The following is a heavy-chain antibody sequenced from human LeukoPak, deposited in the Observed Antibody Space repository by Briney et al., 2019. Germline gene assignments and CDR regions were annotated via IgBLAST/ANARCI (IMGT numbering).Heavy chain of an antibody. D-gene: IGHD3-10*01. CDR1: GGSFSGYY. CDR3: ARGGRGPSLY. J-gene: IGHJ4*02. V-gene: IGHV4-34*01. Sequence: PSETLSLTCAVYGGSFSGYYWSWIRQPPGKGLEWIGEINHSGSTNYNPSLKSRVTISVDTSKNQFSLKLSSVTAADTAVYYCARGGRGPSLYWGQGTLVTVSS. CDR2: INHSGST.